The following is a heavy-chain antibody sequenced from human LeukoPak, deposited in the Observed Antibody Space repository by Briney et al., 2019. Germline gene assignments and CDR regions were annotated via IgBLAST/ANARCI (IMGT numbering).Heavy chain of an antibody. CDR2: IYYSGST. CDR1: GVSISSSNSY. Sequence: PSETLSLTCTVSGVSISSSNSYWGWIRQPPGKGLEWIGSIYYSGSTYYNPSLKSRVTISVDTSKNQFSLKLSSVTAADTAVYYCARDLSGSYDYWGQGTLVTVSS. J-gene: IGHJ4*02. V-gene: IGHV4-39*07. D-gene: IGHD1-26*01. CDR3: ARDLSGSYDY.